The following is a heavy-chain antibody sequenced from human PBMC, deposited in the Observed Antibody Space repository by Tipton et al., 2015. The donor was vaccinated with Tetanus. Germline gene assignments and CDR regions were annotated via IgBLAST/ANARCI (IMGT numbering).Heavy chain of an antibody. Sequence: TLSLTCNVTGALLTTGGYSWGWIRQPPGQGLEWIGYIYQTGGTYFNPSLRSRLTMSFKMSKNQFSLRLTSVTAADTAVYFCARNVYTVTNDAFDIWGHGTLVNVSS. CDR3: ARNVYTVTNDAFDI. J-gene: IGHJ3*02. CDR1: GALLTTGGYS. D-gene: IGHD4-11*01. V-gene: IGHV4-30-2*01. CDR2: IYQTGGT.